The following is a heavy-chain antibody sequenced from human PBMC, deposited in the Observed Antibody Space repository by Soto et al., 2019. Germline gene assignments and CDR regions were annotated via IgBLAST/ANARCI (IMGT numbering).Heavy chain of an antibody. D-gene: IGHD6-13*01. CDR1: GFTFSSYA. V-gene: IGHV3-30-3*01. J-gene: IGHJ4*02. CDR2: ISYDGSNK. Sequence: PGGSLRLSCAASGFTFSSYAMHWVRQAPGKGLEWVAVISYDGSNKYYADSVKGRFTISRDNSKNTLYLQMNSLRAEDTAVYYCARDQHSSSWFGTLDYWGQGTLVTVSS. CDR3: ARDQHSSSWFGTLDY.